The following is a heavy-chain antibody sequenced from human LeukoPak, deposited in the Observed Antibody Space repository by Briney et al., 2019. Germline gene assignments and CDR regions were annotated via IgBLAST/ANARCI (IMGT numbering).Heavy chain of an antibody. J-gene: IGHJ4*02. CDR3: ARESGHVFDH. V-gene: IGHV1-46*01. CDR2: IDPSDGAT. CDR1: GDTFTSYN. D-gene: IGHD3-16*01. Sequence: ASVKVSRKASGDTFTSYNIQWVRQAPGQGLEWMGIIDPSDGATGYAQKFQDRLTMTRDTSTSTAYMDLNSLTSKDTAVYYCARESGHVFDHWGQGTLVTVSS.